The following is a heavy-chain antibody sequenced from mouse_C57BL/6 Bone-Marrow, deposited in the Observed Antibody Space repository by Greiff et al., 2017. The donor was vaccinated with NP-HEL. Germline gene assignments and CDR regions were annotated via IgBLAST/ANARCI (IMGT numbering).Heavy chain of an antibody. CDR1: GYTFTSYW. Sequence: QVQLQQSGAELVKPGASVKLSCKASGYTFTSYWMHWVKQRPGQGLEWIGMIHPNSGSTNYNEKFKSKATLTVDKSSSTAYMQLSSLTSEDSAVYYCARGILRSSWFAYWGQGTLVTVSA. J-gene: IGHJ3*01. CDR3: ARGILRSSWFAY. D-gene: IGHD1-1*01. V-gene: IGHV1-64*01. CDR2: IHPNSGST.